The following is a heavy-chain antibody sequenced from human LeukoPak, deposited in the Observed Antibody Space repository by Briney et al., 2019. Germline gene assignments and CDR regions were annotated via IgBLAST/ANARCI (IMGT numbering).Heavy chain of an antibody. J-gene: IGHJ4*02. CDR1: GGSISTSNYY. Sequence: SETLSLTCTVSGGSISTSNYYWGWIRQPPGKGLEWIGNIFYSGSTYYSPSLRSRVTISLDTSRNQFSLKLNSVTAADTAVYYCAKDRLLNCRGDCYIFDYWGQGTVVTVSS. CDR3: AKDRLLNCRGDCYIFDY. CDR2: IFYSGST. V-gene: IGHV4-39*07. D-gene: IGHD2-21*02.